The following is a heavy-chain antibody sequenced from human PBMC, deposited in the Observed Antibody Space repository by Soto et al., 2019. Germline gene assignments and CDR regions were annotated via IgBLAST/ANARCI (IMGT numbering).Heavy chain of an antibody. CDR2: ISAYNGNT. J-gene: IGHJ4*02. D-gene: IGHD6-13*01. Sequence: QVQLVQSGAEVKKPGASVKVSCKASGYTFTSYGISWVRQAPGQGLEWMGWISAYNGNTNYAQKLQGRVTMTTDTSTSTAYMELRSLRSDDTAVYYCARVPDSSSWYVSGCYFDYWGQGTLVTVSS. CDR3: ARVPDSSSWYVSGCYFDY. CDR1: GYTFTSYG. V-gene: IGHV1-18*01.